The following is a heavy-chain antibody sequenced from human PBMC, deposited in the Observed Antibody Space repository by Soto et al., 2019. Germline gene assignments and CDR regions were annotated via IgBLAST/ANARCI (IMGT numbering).Heavy chain of an antibody. CDR3: ATLAYGSSRSVGY. D-gene: IGHD6-6*01. CDR2: IYYSGST. V-gene: IGHV4-39*01. Sequence: PSETLSLTCAVSGGSISTSRYFWGWIRQPPGKGLGWIGSIYYSGSTYYNPSLRTRVTISVDRSKNQFSLKVSSVTAADTAVYYCATLAYGSSRSVGYWGQGTLVTVSS. J-gene: IGHJ4*02. CDR1: GGSISTSRYF.